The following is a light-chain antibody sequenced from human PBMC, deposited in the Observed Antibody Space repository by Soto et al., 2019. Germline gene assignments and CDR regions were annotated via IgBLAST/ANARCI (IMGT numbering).Light chain of an antibody. J-gene: IGKJ2*01. V-gene: IGKV3-20*01. Sequence: EIVLTQSPGTLSLSPGERATLSCRASQSVSSSYLAWYQQKPGQAPRLLIYGASSRATGIPDRFSGSGSGTDFTLTISRLEPEDFEVYYCQQYGSSYTFGKGTKREIK. CDR2: GAS. CDR1: QSVSSSY. CDR3: QQYGSSYT.